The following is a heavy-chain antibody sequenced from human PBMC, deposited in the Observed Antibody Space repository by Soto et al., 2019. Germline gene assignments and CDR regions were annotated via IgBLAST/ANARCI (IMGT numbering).Heavy chain of an antibody. D-gene: IGHD1-26*01. V-gene: IGHV1-2*04. CDR3: ARNSGSYYGAFDI. J-gene: IGHJ3*02. CDR1: GYTFTGYY. Sequence: ASVKVSCKASGYTFTGYYMHWVRRAPGQGLEWMGWINPNSGGTNYAQKLQGWVTMTRDTSISTAYMELSRLRSDDTAVYYCARNSGSYYGAFDIWGQGTMVTVSS. CDR2: INPNSGGT.